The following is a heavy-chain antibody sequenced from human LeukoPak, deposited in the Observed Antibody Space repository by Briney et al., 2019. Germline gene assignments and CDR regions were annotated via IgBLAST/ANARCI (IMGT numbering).Heavy chain of an antibody. V-gene: IGHV3-30*03. CDR3: ATHSSGWYVDY. CDR2: ISYDGSNK. CDR1: GFTFSSYG. D-gene: IGHD6-19*01. Sequence: GWSLRLSCAASGFTFSSYGMHWVRQAPGKGLEWVAVISYDGSNKYYADSVKGRFTISRDNSKNTLYLQMNSLRAEDTAVYYCATHSSGWYVDYWGQGTLVTVSS. J-gene: IGHJ4*02.